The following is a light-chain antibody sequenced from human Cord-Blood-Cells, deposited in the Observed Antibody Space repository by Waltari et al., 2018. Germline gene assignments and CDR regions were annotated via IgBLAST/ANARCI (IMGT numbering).Light chain of an antibody. Sequence: ASVGDRVTITCQASQDISNYLNWYQQKPGKAPKLLIYDASNLETGVPSRFSGSGSGTDFTFTISSLQPEDIATYYCQQYDNLLPLTFGGGTKVEIK. J-gene: IGKJ4*01. CDR3: QQYDNLLPLT. V-gene: IGKV1-33*01. CDR1: QDISNY. CDR2: DAS.